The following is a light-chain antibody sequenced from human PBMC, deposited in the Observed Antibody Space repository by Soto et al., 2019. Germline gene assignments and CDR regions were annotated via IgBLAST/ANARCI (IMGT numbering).Light chain of an antibody. CDR3: QQGYDTPRT. CDR1: QSISNY. V-gene: IGKV1-39*01. CDR2: GAS. J-gene: IGKJ1*01. Sequence: DIQLTQSPSSLSASVGDTITITCRASQSISNYLNWYQQKLGTAPKLLIYGASSLQSGVPSRFSGSGSGTDFTLTINSLQPEDFATYYCQQGYDTPRTFGQGTKVEIK.